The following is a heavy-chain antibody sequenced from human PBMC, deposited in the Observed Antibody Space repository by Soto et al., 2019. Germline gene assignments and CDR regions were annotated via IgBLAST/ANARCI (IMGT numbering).Heavy chain of an antibody. D-gene: IGHD3-22*01. Sequence: SETLSLTCTVSGGSISSGDYYWSWIRQPPGKGLEWIGNIHYSGSTHYNPSLKSRVTISLDTSKNQFSLKVNSVTAADSAIYYCARSDKATGPYYYDTCGPFDYWGQGTLVTVSS. CDR3: ARSDKATGPYYYDTCGPFDY. CDR1: GGSISSGDYY. CDR2: IHYSGST. J-gene: IGHJ4*02. V-gene: IGHV4-30-4*01.